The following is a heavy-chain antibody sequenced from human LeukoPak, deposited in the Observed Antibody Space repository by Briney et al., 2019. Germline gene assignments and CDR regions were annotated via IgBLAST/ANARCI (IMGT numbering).Heavy chain of an antibody. CDR1: GFTFSSYS. CDR3: ARDTGLEVRGVITYYNYYGMDV. Sequence: PGGSLRLSCAASGFTFSSYSMNWVRQAPGKGLEWVSSISSSSSYIYYADSVKGRFTISRDNAKNSLYLQMNSLRAEDTAVYYCARDTGLEVRGVITYYNYYGMDVWGKGTTVTVSS. CDR2: ISSSSSYI. J-gene: IGHJ6*04. D-gene: IGHD3-10*01. V-gene: IGHV3-21*01.